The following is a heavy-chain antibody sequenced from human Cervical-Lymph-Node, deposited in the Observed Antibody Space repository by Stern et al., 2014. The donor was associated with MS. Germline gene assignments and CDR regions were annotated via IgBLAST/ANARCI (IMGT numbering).Heavy chain of an antibody. V-gene: IGHV4-31*03. CDR3: ARVSYDFWSGYYVFVY. CDR2: IYYSGST. Sequence: QVQLQESGPGLVKPSQTLSLTCTVSGGSISSGGYYWSWIRQHPGKGLEWIGYIYYSGSTYYNPSLMRRVRISVDKSTNQCSLQMSSVTAADTAVYYCARVSYDFWSGYYVFVYWGQGTLVTVSS. D-gene: IGHD3-3*01. J-gene: IGHJ4*02. CDR1: GGSISSGGYY.